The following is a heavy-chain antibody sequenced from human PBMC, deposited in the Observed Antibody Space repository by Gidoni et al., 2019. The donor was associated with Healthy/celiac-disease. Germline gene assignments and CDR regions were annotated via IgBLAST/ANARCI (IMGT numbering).Heavy chain of an antibody. V-gene: IGHV4-34*01. CDR2: INHSGST. J-gene: IGHJ4*02. Sequence: QVQLQQWGAGLLKPSETLSLTCAAYGGSFSGYYWSWIRQPPGKGLEWIGEINHSGSTNYNPSLKSRVTISVDTSKNQFSLKLSSVTAADTAVYYCARSIRGVIQWGQGTLVTVSS. D-gene: IGHD3-10*01. CDR3: ARSIRGVIQ. CDR1: GGSFSGYY.